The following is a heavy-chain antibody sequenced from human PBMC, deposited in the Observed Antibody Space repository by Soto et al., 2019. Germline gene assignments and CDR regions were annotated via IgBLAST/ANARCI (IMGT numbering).Heavy chain of an antibody. Sequence: NPSETLSLTCAVYGGSFSGYYWSWIRQPPGKGLEWIGEINHSGSTNYNPSLKSRVTISVDTSKNQFSLKLSSVTAADTAVYYCARGGAPGYDYVWGSYRQTGLFDYWGQGTLVTVSS. CDR2: INHSGST. D-gene: IGHD3-16*02. CDR1: GGSFSGYY. CDR3: ARGGAPGYDYVWGSYRQTGLFDY. J-gene: IGHJ4*02. V-gene: IGHV4-34*01.